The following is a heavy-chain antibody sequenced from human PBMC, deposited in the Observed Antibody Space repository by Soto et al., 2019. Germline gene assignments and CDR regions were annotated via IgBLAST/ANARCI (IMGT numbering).Heavy chain of an antibody. CDR1: GGSISCGGYY. J-gene: IGHJ4*02. CDR3: AREPSI. CDR2: ISYSGSK. V-gene: IGHV4-31*03. Sequence: QVQLQESGPGLVKPSQTLSLTCTVPGGSISCGGYYWSWIRQHPGRGLEWIGYISYSGSKYYNPSLKSRVTRAVDTSKNQFSLKLSSVTAADTAVYYCAREPSIWGQGTLVTVSS.